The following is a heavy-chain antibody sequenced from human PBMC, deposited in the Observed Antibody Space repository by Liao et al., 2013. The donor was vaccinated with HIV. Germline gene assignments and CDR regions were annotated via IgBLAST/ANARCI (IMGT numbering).Heavy chain of an antibody. J-gene: IGHJ3*02. CDR1: GGSISGYY. V-gene: IGHV4-4*07. CDR2: ISAGGGT. D-gene: IGHD6-13*01. CDR3: ARAMIYSDSWEAFDI. Sequence: QVLLHESGPGLVKPSETLSLTCSVSGGSISGYYWSWIRQPAGKGLEWIGRISAGGGTNYNPSLKSRVTMSVDTSKNQFSLKLSSVTAADTAVYYCARAMIYSDSWEAFDIWGQGTLVTVSS.